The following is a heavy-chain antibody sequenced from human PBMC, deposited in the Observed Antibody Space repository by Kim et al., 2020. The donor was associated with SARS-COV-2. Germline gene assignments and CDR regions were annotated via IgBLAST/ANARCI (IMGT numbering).Heavy chain of an antibody. CDR1: GFTFSGSA. CDR3: ARYYYGSGSRRPFDP. CDR2: IRSKANSYAT. J-gene: IGHJ5*02. D-gene: IGHD3-10*01. V-gene: IGHV3-73*01. Sequence: GGSLRLSCAASGFTFSGSAMHWVRQASGKGLEWVGRIRSKANSYATAYAASVKGRFTISRDDSKNTAYLQMNSLKTEDTAVYYCARYYYGSGSRRPFDPWGQGTLVTVSS.